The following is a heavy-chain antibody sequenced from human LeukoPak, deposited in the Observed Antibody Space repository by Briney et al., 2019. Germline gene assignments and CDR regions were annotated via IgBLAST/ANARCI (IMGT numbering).Heavy chain of an antibody. CDR1: GFTFSSYS. V-gene: IGHV3-48*04. Sequence: GGSLRLSCAASGFTFSSYSMTWVRQAPGKGLEWVSYISSSSSTIYYADSVKGRFTISRDNANNSLYLQMNSLRAEDTAVYYCAGGTYDTAMVQSFDYWGQGTLVTVSS. CDR2: ISSSSSTI. D-gene: IGHD5-18*01. J-gene: IGHJ4*02. CDR3: AGGTYDTAMVQSFDY.